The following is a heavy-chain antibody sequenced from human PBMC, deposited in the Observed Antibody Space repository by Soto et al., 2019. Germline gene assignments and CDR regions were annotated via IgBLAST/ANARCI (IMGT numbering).Heavy chain of an antibody. J-gene: IGHJ4*02. CDR3: AKDPTPVVVGYFDY. CDR1: GFTFSSYG. Sequence: GGSLRLSCAASGFTFSSYGMHWVRQAPGKGLEWVAVISYDGSNKYYADSVKGRFTISRDNSKNTLYLQMNSLRAEDTAVYYCAKDPTPVVVGYFDYWGQGTLVTVSS. V-gene: IGHV3-30*18. D-gene: IGHD2-15*01. CDR2: ISYDGSNK.